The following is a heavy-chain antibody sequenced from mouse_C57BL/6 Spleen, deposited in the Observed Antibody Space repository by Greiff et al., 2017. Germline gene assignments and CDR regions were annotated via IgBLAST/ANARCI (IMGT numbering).Heavy chain of an antibody. J-gene: IGHJ2*01. V-gene: IGHV2-2*01. CDR3: ARNGGLGLDY. CDR1: GFSLTSYG. Sequence: QVQLQESGPGLVQPSQCLSITCTASGFSLTSYGVHWVRQSPGKGLEWLGVIWSGGSTDCNAAFISRLSICTDNSKGQVFLKMNSLEADDAAIYYCARNGGLGLDYWGQGTTLTVSS. CDR2: IWSGGST. D-gene: IGHD4-1*01.